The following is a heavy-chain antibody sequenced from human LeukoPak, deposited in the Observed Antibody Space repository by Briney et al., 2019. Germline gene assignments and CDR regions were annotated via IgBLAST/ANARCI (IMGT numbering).Heavy chain of an antibody. CDR3: ARGGGSYDSSGYYSLYYYFDY. V-gene: IGHV4-61*02. Sequence: SETLSLTCTVSGGSINSGNNYWSWIRQPAGKGLEWIGRIYSSGTTTYNPSLKSRVTISVDTSKNQFSLKLSSVTAADTAVYYCARGGGSYDSSGYYSLYYYFDYWGQGTLVTVSS. J-gene: IGHJ4*02. D-gene: IGHD3-22*01. CDR1: GGSINSGNNY. CDR2: IYSSGTT.